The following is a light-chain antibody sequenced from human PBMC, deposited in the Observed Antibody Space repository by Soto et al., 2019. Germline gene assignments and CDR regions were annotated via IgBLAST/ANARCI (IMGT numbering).Light chain of an antibody. Sequence: EIVLTQSPGTLSLSPGERATLSCRASQSVSSSYFAWYQQKPGQAPRLLIYGVSSRATGIPDRFSGSGSGTDFPLTISRLEPEDFAVYYCQQYGSSQWTFGQGTKVEIK. CDR3: QQYGSSQWT. V-gene: IGKV3-20*01. J-gene: IGKJ1*01. CDR2: GVS. CDR1: QSVSSSY.